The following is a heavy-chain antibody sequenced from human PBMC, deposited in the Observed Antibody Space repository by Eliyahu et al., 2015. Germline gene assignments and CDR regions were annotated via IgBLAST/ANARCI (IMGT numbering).Heavy chain of an antibody. Sequence: QVQLQQWGAGLLKPSETLSLTCAVYGGSFSGYYWSWIRQPPGKGLEWIGEINHSGSTNYNPSLKSRVTISVDTSKNQFSLKLSSVTAADTAVYYCARKSGGITIFGVVMPPGMDVWGQGTTVTVSS. D-gene: IGHD3-3*01. V-gene: IGHV4-34*01. CDR2: INHSGST. J-gene: IGHJ6*02. CDR1: GGSFSGYY. CDR3: ARKSGGITIFGVVMPPGMDV.